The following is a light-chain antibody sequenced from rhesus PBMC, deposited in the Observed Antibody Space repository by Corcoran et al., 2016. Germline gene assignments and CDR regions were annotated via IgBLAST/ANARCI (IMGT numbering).Light chain of an antibody. CDR3: QQYHNWWT. J-gene: IGKJ1*01. CDR2: CAS. Sequence: EIVMTQSPATLSLSPGERATLSCRASQSVIRHVPWYRQKPEPAPRLLICCASSRATGLPDSCSGSGSGTDFTLILSSLEPEDVGVYYCQQYHNWWTFGQGTKVEIK. CDR1: QSVIRH. V-gene: IGKV3S9*01.